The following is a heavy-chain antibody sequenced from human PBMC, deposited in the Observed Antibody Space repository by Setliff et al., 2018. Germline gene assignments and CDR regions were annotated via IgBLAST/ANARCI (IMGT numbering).Heavy chain of an antibody. V-gene: IGHV1-18*04. CDR2: ISGYNGNT. D-gene: IGHD3-3*01. CDR3: ARVPRLEWLLPTFDS. Sequence: ASVKVSCKTSGYTFISYGISWMRQAPGQGLEWMGWISGYNGNTDYAQSLQGRVTMTMDTSTSTAYMELRSPKSDDTAVYYCARVPRLEWLLPTFDSWGQGTLVTVSS. J-gene: IGHJ4*02. CDR1: GYTFISYG.